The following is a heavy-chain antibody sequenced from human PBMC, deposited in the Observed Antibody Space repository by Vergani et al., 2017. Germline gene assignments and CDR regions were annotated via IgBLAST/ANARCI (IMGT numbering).Heavy chain of an antibody. CDR3: ARGRGEPVTYCSSTSCYTYWFDP. J-gene: IGHJ5*02. CDR1: GYTFTSYD. CDR2: MNPNNGNT. D-gene: IGHD2-2*02. V-gene: IGHV1-8*01. Sequence: QVQLVQSGAEVKKPGASVKVSCKASGYTFTSYDINWVRQATGQGLEWMGWMNPNNGNTGYAQKFQGRVTMTGNTSISTAYMELSSLRSEDTAMYYCARGRGEPVTYCSSTSCYTYWFDPWGQGTLVTVSS.